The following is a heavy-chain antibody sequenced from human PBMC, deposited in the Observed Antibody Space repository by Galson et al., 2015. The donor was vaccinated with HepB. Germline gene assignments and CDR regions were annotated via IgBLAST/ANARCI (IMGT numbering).Heavy chain of an antibody. CDR3: ARDRGGWELLAGYFQH. CDR1: GFTFSSYA. V-gene: IGHV3-30-3*01. J-gene: IGHJ1*01. CDR2: ISYDGSNK. D-gene: IGHD1-26*01. Sequence: SLRLSCAASGFTFSSYAMHWVRQAPGKGLEWVAVISYDGSNKYYADSVKGRFTISRDNSKNTLYLQMNSLRAEDTAVYYCARDRGGWELLAGYFQHWGQGTLVTVSS.